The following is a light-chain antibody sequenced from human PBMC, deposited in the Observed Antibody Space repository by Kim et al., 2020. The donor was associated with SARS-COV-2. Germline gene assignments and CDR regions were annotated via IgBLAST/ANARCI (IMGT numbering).Light chain of an antibody. CDR1: SLRSYY. CDR2: GKN. Sequence: SSELTQGPAVSVALGQTVRITCQGDSLRSYYASWYQQRPGQAPVVAIYGKNNRPSGIPDRFSGSSSGNTASLTITGAQAEDEADYYCQSRDSSGKVVFGGGTKLTVL. V-gene: IGLV3-19*01. CDR3: QSRDSSGKVV. J-gene: IGLJ2*01.